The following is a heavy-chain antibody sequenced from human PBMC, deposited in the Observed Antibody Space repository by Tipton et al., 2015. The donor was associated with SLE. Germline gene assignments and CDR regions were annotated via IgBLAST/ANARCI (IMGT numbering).Heavy chain of an antibody. D-gene: IGHD6-13*01. CDR1: GGSFSDYY. Sequence: TLSLTCAVYGGSFSDYYWSWIRQPPGKGLEWIGYIYYSGSTYYNPSLKSRVTISVDTSKNQFSLKLSSVTAADTAVYYCAREDIAAGWFDPWGQGTLVTVSS. V-gene: IGHV4-34*09. CDR3: AREDIAAGWFDP. J-gene: IGHJ5*02. CDR2: IYYSGST.